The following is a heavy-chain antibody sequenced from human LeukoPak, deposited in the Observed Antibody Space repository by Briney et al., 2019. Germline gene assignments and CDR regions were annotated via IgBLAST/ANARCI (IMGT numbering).Heavy chain of an antibody. Sequence: SETLSLTCAVYGGSFSGYYWSWIRQPPGKGLEWIGEINHSGSTNYNPSLKSRVTISVDTSKNQFSLNLTSVTAADTAVYYCASLRDAWDRNWFDPWGQGTLVAVSS. V-gene: IGHV4-34*01. CDR1: GGSFSGYY. J-gene: IGHJ5*02. CDR3: ASLRDAWDRNWFDP. D-gene: IGHD1-26*01. CDR2: INHSGST.